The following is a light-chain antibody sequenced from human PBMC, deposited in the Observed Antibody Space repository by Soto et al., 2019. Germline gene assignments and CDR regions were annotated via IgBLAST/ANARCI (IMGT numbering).Light chain of an antibody. CDR1: QSVSSK. CDR3: QQYGSSPPLT. CDR2: GAS. Sequence: EMVMTQSPATLSVSPGEVASLSFSPSQSVSSKLAWYQQKPGQAPRLLIYGASSRATGIPDRFSGSGSGTDFTLTISRLEPEDSAVYYCQQYGSSPPLTFGGGTKVEIK. J-gene: IGKJ4*01. V-gene: IGKV3-20*01.